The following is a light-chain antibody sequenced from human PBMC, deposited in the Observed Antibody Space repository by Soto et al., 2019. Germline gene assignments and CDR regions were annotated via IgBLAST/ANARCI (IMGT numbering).Light chain of an antibody. CDR3: QQYGSSPCT. Sequence: EIVLTQSPATLSLSPGERATLSCRASQSVSSYLAWYRQKPGQAPRPLIYGASSRAPGVPDRFSGSGSGTDFTLTISRLEPEDFAVYYCQQYGSSPCTFGQGTKVDIK. V-gene: IGKV3-20*01. CDR2: GAS. J-gene: IGKJ1*01. CDR1: QSVSSY.